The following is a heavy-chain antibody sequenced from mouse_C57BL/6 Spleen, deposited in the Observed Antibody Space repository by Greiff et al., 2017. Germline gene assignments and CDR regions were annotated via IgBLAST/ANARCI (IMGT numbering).Heavy chain of an antibody. D-gene: IGHD1-1*01. CDR1: GFTFSSYT. CDR2: ISGGGGNT. Sequence: EVQVVESGGGLVKPGGSLKLSCAASGFTFSSYTMSWVRQTPEKRLEWVATISGGGGNTYYPDSVKGRFTFSRDNAKNTLYLQKNSLRSENTALFYCARQDFYVSSRYFAYWGQGTTLTVSS. J-gene: IGHJ2*01. V-gene: IGHV5-9*01. CDR3: ARQDFYVSSRYFAY.